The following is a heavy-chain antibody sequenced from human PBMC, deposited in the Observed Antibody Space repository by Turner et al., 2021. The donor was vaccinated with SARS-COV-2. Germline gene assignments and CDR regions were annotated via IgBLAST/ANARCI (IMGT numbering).Heavy chain of an antibody. Sequence: QVQLVASGGGVVQPGRSLRLSCAASGFTFSRYGMHWVRQAPGKGLEWVAVIWYDGSNKYYADSVKGRFTISRDNSKNTLYLQMNSLRAEDTAVYYCARELRFGGLPDDYWGQGTLVTVS. CDR1: GFTFSRYG. CDR2: IWYDGSNK. D-gene: IGHD3-10*01. J-gene: IGHJ4*02. V-gene: IGHV3-33*01. CDR3: ARELRFGGLPDDY.